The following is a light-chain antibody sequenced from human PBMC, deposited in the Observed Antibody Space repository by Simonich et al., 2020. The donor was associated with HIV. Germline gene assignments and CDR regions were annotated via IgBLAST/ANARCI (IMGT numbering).Light chain of an antibody. CDR2: LGS. J-gene: IGKJ3*01. CDR1: QSLLRSNGYDS. CDR3: MQALQTPFT. V-gene: IGKV2-28*01. Sequence: DIVMTQTPLSLPVTPGEPASISCRSNQSLLRSNGYDSLDWYLQKPGQSPQLLIYLGSNRASGVPDRFSGSGSGTDFTLKISRVEAEDVGVYYCMQALQTPFTFGPGTKVDIK.